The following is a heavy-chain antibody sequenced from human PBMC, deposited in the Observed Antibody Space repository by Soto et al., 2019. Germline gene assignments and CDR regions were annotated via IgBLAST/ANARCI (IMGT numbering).Heavy chain of an antibody. D-gene: IGHD2-15*01. CDR3: ARGGHCGNTNRFDY. CDR1: GFTFSSYS. V-gene: IGHV3-21*01. J-gene: IGHJ4*02. Sequence: VGSLRLSCAVSGFTFSSYSMNWVRQAPGKGLEWVSSISSSSYIYYADSVKGRFTISSDNAKNSLYLQMNSLRAEDTAVYYCARGGHCGNTNRFDYWGQGTLVTVSS. CDR2: ISSSSYI.